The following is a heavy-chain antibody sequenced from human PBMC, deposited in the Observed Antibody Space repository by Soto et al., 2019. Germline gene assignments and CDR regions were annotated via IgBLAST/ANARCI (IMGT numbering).Heavy chain of an antibody. D-gene: IGHD2-21*02. CDR1: GFSLSTGGVG. V-gene: IGHV2-5*02. CDR2: IYWDNDK. Sequence: QITLKESGPPLVKPTQTLTLTCTFSGFSLSTGGVGVGWIRQPPGKALEWLALIYWDNDKRYSPSLKSRLTVTKDTSKNPVVLTMTNMDPVDTATYYCVQSRCGGDCLRSYSSHYYYGMDVWGQGTTVTVFS. CDR3: VQSRCGGDCLRSYSSHYYYGMDV. J-gene: IGHJ6*02.